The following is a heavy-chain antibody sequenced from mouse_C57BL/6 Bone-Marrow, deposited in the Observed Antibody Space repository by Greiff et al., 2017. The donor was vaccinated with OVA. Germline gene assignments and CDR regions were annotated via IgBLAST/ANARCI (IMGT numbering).Heavy chain of an antibody. J-gene: IGHJ2*01. CDR3: ARKGYDDGVDY. CDR2: IWTGGGA. CDR1: GFTFTSYS. D-gene: IGHD2-4*01. Sequence: QVQLKQSGPGLVAPSPCLSISCTVSGFTFTSYSIRWVRQPPGKGLEWLGVIWTGGGANYNSALKTRLGILKENSKSQVFLKMNSMLTDDTARDYCARKGYDDGVDYWGQGTTLTVSS. V-gene: IGHV2-9-1*01.